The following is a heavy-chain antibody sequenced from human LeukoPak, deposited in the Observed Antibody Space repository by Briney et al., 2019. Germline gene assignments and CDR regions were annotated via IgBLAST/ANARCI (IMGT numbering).Heavy chain of an antibody. CDR3: AKDLRSYDWFFDY. V-gene: IGHV3-23*01. J-gene: IGHJ4*02. CDR2: ISGSGGST. Sequence: GGSLRLSCAASGFTFSSYAMSWVRQAPGKGPEWVSAISGSGGSTYYADSVKGRFTISRDNSKNTLYLQMNSLRAEDTAVYYCAKDLRSYDWFFDYWGQGTLVTVSS. CDR1: GFTFSSYA. D-gene: IGHD5-12*01.